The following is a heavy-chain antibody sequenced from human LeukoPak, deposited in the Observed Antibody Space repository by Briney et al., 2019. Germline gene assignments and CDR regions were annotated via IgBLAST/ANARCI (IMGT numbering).Heavy chain of an antibody. CDR3: ARGSLSRDIDY. V-gene: IGHV4-34*01. Sequence: SETLSLTCAVYGGSFSGYYWGWIRQPPGKGLEWIGEINHSGSTNYNPSLKSRVTISVDTSKNQFSLKLSSVTAADTAVYYCARGSLSRDIDYWGQGTLVTVSS. CDR2: INHSGST. CDR1: GGSFSGYY. J-gene: IGHJ4*02.